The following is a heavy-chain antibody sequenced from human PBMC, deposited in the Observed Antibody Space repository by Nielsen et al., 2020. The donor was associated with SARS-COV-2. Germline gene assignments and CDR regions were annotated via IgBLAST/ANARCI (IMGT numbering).Heavy chain of an antibody. CDR1: GFTFSSYS. Sequence: GESLKISCAASGFTFSSYSMNWVRQAPGKGLEWVSYISSSSSTIYYADSVKGRFTISRDNAKNSLYLQMNSLRAEDTAVYYCARPRLRYFDWFLEVHDAFDIWGQGTMVTVSS. CDR2: ISSSSSTI. J-gene: IGHJ3*02. CDR3: ARPRLRYFDWFLEVHDAFDI. D-gene: IGHD3-9*01. V-gene: IGHV3-48*01.